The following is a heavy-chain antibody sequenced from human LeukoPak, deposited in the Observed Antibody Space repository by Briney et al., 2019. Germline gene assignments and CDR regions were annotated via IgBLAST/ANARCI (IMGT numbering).Heavy chain of an antibody. CDR1: GYTFTSYG. V-gene: IGHV1-18*01. CDR3: ARDLWNFYDDSGYNRDFDY. D-gene: IGHD3-22*01. J-gene: IGHJ4*02. CDR2: ISAYNGNT. Sequence: GASVKVSCKASGYTFTSYGISWVRQAPGQGLEWMGWISAYNGNTNYAQKLQGRVTMTTDTSTSTAYMELRSLRSDDTAVYYCARDLWNFYDDSGYNRDFDYWGQGTLVTVSS.